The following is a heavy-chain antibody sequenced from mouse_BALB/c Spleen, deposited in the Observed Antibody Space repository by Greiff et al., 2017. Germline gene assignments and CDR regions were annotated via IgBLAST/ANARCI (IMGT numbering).Heavy chain of an antibody. CDR3: AREGDDGYPWFAY. CDR1: GFTFSDYY. CDR2: ISDGGSYT. Sequence: EVMLVESGGGLVKPGGSLKLSCAASGFTFSDYYMYWVRQTPEKRLEWVATISDGGSYTYYPDSVKGRFTISRDNAKNNLYLQMSSLKSEDTAMYYCAREGDDGYPWFAYWGQGTLVTVSA. D-gene: IGHD2-3*01. V-gene: IGHV5-4*02. J-gene: IGHJ3*01.